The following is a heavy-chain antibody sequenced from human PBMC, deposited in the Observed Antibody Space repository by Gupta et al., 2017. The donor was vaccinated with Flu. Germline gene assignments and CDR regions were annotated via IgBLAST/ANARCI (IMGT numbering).Heavy chain of an antibody. V-gene: IGHV3-23*01. CDR3: ANIYVWGSYRKIDAFDI. D-gene: IGHD3-16*02. CDR1: GFTFSSYA. J-gene: IGHJ3*02. Sequence: EVQLLESGGGLVQPGGSLRLSCAASGFTFSSYAMSWVRQAPGKGLEWVSAISGSGGSTYYADSVKGRFTISRDNSKNTLYLQMNSLRAEDTAVYYCANIYVWGSYRKIDAFDIWGQGTMVTVYS. CDR2: ISGSGGST.